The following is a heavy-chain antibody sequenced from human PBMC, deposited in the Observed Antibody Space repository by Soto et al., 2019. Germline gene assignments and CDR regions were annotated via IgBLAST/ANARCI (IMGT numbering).Heavy chain of an antibody. CDR3: ATGSRGAFDY. V-gene: IGHV3-21*01. J-gene: IGHJ4*02. CDR1: GFTFSSYS. CDR2: ISSSSSYI. Sequence: GESLRLSCAASGFTFSSYSMNWVRQAPGKGLEWVSSISSSSSYIYYADSVKGRFTISRDNAKNSLYLQMNSLRAEDTAVYYCATGSRGAFDYWGQGTLVTVSS. D-gene: IGHD2-15*01.